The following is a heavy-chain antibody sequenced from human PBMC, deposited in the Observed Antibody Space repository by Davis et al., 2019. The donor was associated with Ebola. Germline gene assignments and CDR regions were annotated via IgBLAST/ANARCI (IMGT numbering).Heavy chain of an antibody. D-gene: IGHD6-13*01. CDR1: GGSISSYY. J-gene: IGHJ6*02. Sequence: PSETLSLTCTVSGGSISSYYWSWLRQSPGKGLEWIGYIYYSGSTNYNPSLKSRVAMSIDTSKNQFSLKLSSVTAADTAVYYCARAVYQQLDHYLYYVMDVWGQGTTVTVSS. CDR3: ARAVYQQLDHYLYYVMDV. CDR2: IYYSGST. V-gene: IGHV4-59*01.